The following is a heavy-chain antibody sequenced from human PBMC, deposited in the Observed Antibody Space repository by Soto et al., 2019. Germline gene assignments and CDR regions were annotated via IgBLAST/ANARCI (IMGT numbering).Heavy chain of an antibody. CDR1: GGTFSSYA. D-gene: IGHD3-22*01. CDR3: ARAYDSSGYSPAPFDY. CDR2: IIPIFGTA. V-gene: IGHV1-69*13. Sequence: ASVKVSCKASGGTFSSYAISWVRQAPGQGLEWMGGIIPIFGTANYAQKFQGRVTITADESTSTAYMELSSLRSEDTAVYYCARAYDSSGYSPAPFDYWGQGTLVTVSS. J-gene: IGHJ4*02.